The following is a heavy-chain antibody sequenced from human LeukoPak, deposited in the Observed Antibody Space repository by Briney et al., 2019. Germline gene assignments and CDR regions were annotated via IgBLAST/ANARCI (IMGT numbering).Heavy chain of an antibody. CDR3: AKDNSPYCSGGSCPLVDY. CDR1: GFTFSRYW. V-gene: IGHV3-74*03. CDR2: ISPDGSTT. D-gene: IGHD2-15*01. Sequence: PGGSLRLSCAASGFTFSRYWMHWVRQAPGKGLMWVSRISPDGSTTLYADSVKGRFTISRDNAKNTLYLQMNSLRAEDTAVYYCAKDNSPYCSGGSCPLVDYWGQGTLVTVSS. J-gene: IGHJ4*02.